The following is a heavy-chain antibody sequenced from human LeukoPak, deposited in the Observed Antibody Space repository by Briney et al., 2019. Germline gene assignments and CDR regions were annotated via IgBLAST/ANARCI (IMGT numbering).Heavy chain of an antibody. J-gene: IGHJ6*02. CDR3: ARGTGDSSGYYRYYYYGMDV. V-gene: IGHV1-8*01. Sequence: ASVKVSCKASGYTFTSYDINWVRQATGQGLEWMGWMNPNSGITGYAQKFQGRVTMTRNTSISTAYMELSSLRSEDTAVYYCARGTGDSSGYYRYYYYGMDVWGQGTTVTVSS. CDR1: GYTFTSYD. CDR2: MNPNSGIT. D-gene: IGHD3-22*01.